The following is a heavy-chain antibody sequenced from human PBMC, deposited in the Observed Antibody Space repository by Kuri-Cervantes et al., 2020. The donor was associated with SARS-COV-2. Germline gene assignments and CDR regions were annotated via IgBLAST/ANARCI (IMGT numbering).Heavy chain of an antibody. Sequence: ETLSLTCAVYGGSFSGYYWSWIRQPPGKGLEWIGEINHSGSTNYNPSLKSRVTVSVDTSKNQFSLKLSSVTAADTAVYYCARLNYDSSGYYADYWGQGTLVTVSS. J-gene: IGHJ4*02. CDR2: INHSGST. D-gene: IGHD3-22*01. CDR1: GGSFSGYY. V-gene: IGHV4-34*01. CDR3: ARLNYDSSGYYADY.